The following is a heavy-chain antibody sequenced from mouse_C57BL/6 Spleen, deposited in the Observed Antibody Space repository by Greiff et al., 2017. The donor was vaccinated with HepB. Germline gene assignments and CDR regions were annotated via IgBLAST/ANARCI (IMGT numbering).Heavy chain of an antibody. CDR3: AMGVITTVVDYYAMDY. V-gene: IGHV1-69*01. D-gene: IGHD1-1*01. J-gene: IGHJ4*01. CDR2: IDPSDSYT. Sequence: QVQLQQPGAELVMPGASVKLSCKASGYTFTSYWMHWVKQRPGQGLEWIGEIDPSDSYTTYNQKFKGKSTLTVDKSSSTAYMQLSSLTSEDSAVYYCAMGVITTVVDYYAMDYWGQGTSVTVSS. CDR1: GYTFTSYW.